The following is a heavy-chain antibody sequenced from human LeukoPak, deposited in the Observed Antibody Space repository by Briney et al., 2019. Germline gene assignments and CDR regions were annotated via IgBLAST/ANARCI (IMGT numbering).Heavy chain of an antibody. V-gene: IGHV4-4*09. CDR3: ARFEGYYDSSGHSEVWFDP. CDR2: IYTSGST. D-gene: IGHD3-22*01. Sequence: SETLSLTCTVSGGSISSYYWSWIRQPPGKGLEWIGYIYTSGSTNYNPSLKSRVTISVDTSKNQFSLKLSSVTAADTAVYYCARFEGYYDSSGHSEVWFDPWGQGTLVTVSS. CDR1: GGSISSYY. J-gene: IGHJ5*02.